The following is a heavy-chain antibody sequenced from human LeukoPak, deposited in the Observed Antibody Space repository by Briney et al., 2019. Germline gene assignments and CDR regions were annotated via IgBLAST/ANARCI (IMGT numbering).Heavy chain of an antibody. Sequence: GGSLRLSCSASGFDISTYNLKWVRQAPGKGLEWVSYISSSGSTIYYADSVKGRFTISRDNAKNSLYLQMNSLRAEDTAVYYCAVSRAAYYFDYWGQGTLVTVSS. CDR1: GFDISTYN. J-gene: IGHJ4*02. CDR3: AVSRAAYYFDY. V-gene: IGHV3-48*04. D-gene: IGHD6-25*01. CDR2: ISSSGSTI.